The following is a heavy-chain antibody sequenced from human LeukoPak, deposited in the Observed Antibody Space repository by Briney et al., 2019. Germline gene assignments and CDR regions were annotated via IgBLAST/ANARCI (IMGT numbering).Heavy chain of an antibody. V-gene: IGHV4-39*01. Sequence: PSETLSLTFTVSGGSIRSSGYYWGWIRQPPGKGLDWIGNMFYSGGTYYNPSLKSRVTIFVDTSTNQFSLKLTSVIAADTAVYYCARVGISWPHYYFDYWGQGTLVTVSS. CDR1: GGSIRSSGYY. CDR3: ARVGISWPHYYFDY. D-gene: IGHD6-13*01. J-gene: IGHJ4*02. CDR2: MFYSGGT.